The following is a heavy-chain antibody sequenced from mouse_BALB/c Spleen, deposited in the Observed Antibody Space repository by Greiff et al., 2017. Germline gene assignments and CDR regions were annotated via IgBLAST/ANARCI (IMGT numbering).Heavy chain of an antibody. CDR2: INPYNDGT. V-gene: IGHV1-14*01. Sequence: EVQLQQSGPELVKPGASVKMSCKASGYTFTSYVMHWVKQKPGQGLEWIGYINPYNDGTKYNEKFKGKATLTSDKSSSTAYMELSSLTSEDSAVYYCARNSPYYYGSFAYWGQGTPVTVSA. CDR1: GYTFTSYV. D-gene: IGHD2-2*01. J-gene: IGHJ3*01. CDR3: ARNSPYYYGSFAY.